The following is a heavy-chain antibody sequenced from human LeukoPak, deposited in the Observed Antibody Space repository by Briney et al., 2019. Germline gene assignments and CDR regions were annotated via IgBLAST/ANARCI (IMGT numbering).Heavy chain of an antibody. CDR2: IYYSGST. D-gene: IGHD5-18*01. Sequence: PSETLSLTCTVSGGSISSSSYYWGWIRQPPGKGLEWIGSIYYSGSTNYNPSLKSRVTISVDTSKNQFSLKLSSVTAADTAVYYCARRKSLNSYGDVVYFDYWGQGTLVTVSS. V-gene: IGHV4-39*07. CDR1: GGSISSSSYY. J-gene: IGHJ4*02. CDR3: ARRKSLNSYGDVVYFDY.